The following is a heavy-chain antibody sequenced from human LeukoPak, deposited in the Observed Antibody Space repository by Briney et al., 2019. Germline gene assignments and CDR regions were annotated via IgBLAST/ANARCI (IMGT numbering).Heavy chain of an antibody. J-gene: IGHJ3*02. V-gene: IGHV4-34*01. D-gene: IGHD3-16*01. CDR3: ARYYDPTVGDAFDI. Sequence: KPSETLSLTCAVYGGSFSGYYWSWIRQPPGKGLEWIGEINHSGSTNYNPSLKSRVTISVDTSKNQFSLKLSSVTAADTAVYYCARYYDPTVGDAFDIWGQGTMVTVSP. CDR1: GGSFSGYY. CDR2: INHSGST.